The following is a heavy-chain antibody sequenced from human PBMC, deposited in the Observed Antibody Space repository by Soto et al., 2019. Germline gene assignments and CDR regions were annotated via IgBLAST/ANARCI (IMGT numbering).Heavy chain of an antibody. J-gene: IGHJ6*02. CDR2: IKQDGSEE. V-gene: IGHV3-7*01. D-gene: IGHD6-13*01. Sequence: EVQLVESGGGLVQPGGSLRLSCVDSGFTFSSYWMSWVRQAPVKGLEWVGNIKQDGSEENYVDSVKGRFTISRDNAKNSRYLQMNSLRAEDTAVYYCARRAASGRGWDVWGQGTTVVVSS. CDR1: GFTFSSYW. CDR3: ARRAASGRGWDV.